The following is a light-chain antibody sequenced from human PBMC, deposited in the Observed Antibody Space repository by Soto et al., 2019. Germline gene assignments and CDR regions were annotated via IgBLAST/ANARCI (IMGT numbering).Light chain of an antibody. J-gene: IGKJ3*01. Sequence: EIVLTQSPATLSLSPGERATLSCRASQSVSSYLAWYQQKPGQAPRLLIYDTSKRATGIPARFSGSGSGTDFTFTISSLEPEDFAVYYGQQRTNWPRSFTFGPGTKVDIK. CDR1: QSVSSY. CDR2: DTS. V-gene: IGKV3-11*01. CDR3: QQRTNWPRSFT.